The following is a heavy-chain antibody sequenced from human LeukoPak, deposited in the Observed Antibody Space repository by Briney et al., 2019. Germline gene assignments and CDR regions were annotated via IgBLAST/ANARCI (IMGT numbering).Heavy chain of an antibody. D-gene: IGHD6-19*01. J-gene: IGHJ4*02. CDR1: GGSISSGDYY. CDR3: ATTAEWLGTYYFDY. V-gene: IGHV4-30-4*01. Sequence: SETLSLTCTVSGGSISSGDYYWSWIRQPPGKGLEWIGYIYYSGSTYYNPSLKSRVTISVDTSKNQFSLNLASVTAADTAVYYCATTAEWLGTYYFDYWGQGTLVTVSS. CDR2: IYYSGST.